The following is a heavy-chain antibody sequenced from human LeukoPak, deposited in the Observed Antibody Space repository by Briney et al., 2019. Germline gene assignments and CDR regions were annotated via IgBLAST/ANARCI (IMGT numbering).Heavy chain of an antibody. CDR1: GFTFSSYA. CDR3: ASDRPYYDILTGYTAFDI. Sequence: PGGSLRLSCAASGFTFSSYAMSWVRQAPGKGLEWVSAISGSGGSTYYADPVKGRSTISRDNSKNTLYLQMNSLRAEDTAVYYCASDRPYYDILTGYTAFDIWGQGTMVTVSS. J-gene: IGHJ3*02. V-gene: IGHV3-23*01. CDR2: ISGSGGST. D-gene: IGHD3-9*01.